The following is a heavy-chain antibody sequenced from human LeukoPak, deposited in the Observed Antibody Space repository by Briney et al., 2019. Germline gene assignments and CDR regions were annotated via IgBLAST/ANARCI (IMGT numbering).Heavy chain of an antibody. D-gene: IGHD3-10*01. CDR1: GSSMSSDYY. Sequence: RTSETLSLTCTVSGSSMSSDYYWGWIRQPPGKGLEWIGNIFYSGSTYYSPSLKSRVTISLDTSRNQFSLKLNSVTAADTAVYYCAKSNGYGLVDIWGQGTMVTVSS. J-gene: IGHJ3*02. CDR2: IFYSGST. V-gene: IGHV4-38-2*02. CDR3: AKSNGYGLVDI.